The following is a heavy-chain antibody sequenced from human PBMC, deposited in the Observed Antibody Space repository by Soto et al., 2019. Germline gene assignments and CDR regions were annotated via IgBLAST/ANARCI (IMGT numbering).Heavy chain of an antibody. CDR2: IYYSGST. J-gene: IGHJ6*02. CDR3: ATRVGYYYGMDV. CDR1: GGSISSGGYY. V-gene: IGHV4-31*03. Sequence: SETLSLTCTVSGGSISSGGYYWIWIRQHPGKGLEWIGYIYYSGSTYYNPSLKSRVTISVDTSKNQFSLKLSSVTAADTAVYYCATRVGYYYGMDVWGQGTTVTVSS. D-gene: IGHD1-1*01.